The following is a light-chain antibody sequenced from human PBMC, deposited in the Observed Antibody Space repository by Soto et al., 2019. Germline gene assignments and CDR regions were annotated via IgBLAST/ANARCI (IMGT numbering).Light chain of an antibody. CDR3: QQYNNWPLT. CDR2: GAS. Sequence: DIVLTQSPGTLSLSPGERAILSCRASQTVNNNYLAWCQQKPGQAPRLLIYGASTRATGIPARFSGSGSGTEFTLTISSLQSEDFAVYYCQQYNNWPLTFGGGTKVDNK. J-gene: IGKJ4*01. V-gene: IGKV3D-15*01. CDR1: QTVNNNY.